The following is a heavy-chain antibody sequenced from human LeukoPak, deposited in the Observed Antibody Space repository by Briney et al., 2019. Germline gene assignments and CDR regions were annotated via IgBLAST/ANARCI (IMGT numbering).Heavy chain of an antibody. J-gene: IGHJ4*02. D-gene: IGHD6-19*01. V-gene: IGHV3-11*04. Sequence: PGGSLRLSCAASGFTFSDYYMSWIRQAPGKGLEWVSYISSSGSTIYYADSMKGRFTISRDNAKNSLYLQMNSLRAEDTAVYYCAREDKGGSGWYRAFFDYWGQGTLVTVSS. CDR3: AREDKGGSGWYRAFFDY. CDR2: ISSSGSTI. CDR1: GFTFSDYY.